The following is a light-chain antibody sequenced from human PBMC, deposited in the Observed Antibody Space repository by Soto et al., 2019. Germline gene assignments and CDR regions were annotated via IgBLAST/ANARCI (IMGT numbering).Light chain of an antibody. Sequence: EIVLTQSPATLSVSPGERATLSCRASQSVGSNFAWYQQKPGQAPRLLIFASSTRATGALTISSLQSEDFAVYYCQQYGDWPLTFGGGAKVEIE. J-gene: IGKJ4*01. CDR1: QSVGSN. CDR2: ASS. V-gene: IGKV3-15*01. CDR3: QQYGDWPLT.